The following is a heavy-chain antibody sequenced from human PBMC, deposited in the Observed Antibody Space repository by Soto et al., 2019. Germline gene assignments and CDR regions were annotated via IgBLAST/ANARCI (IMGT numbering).Heavy chain of an antibody. Sequence: QVQLQESGPGLVKPSGTLSLTCAVSGGSISSSNWWSWVRQPPGKGLEWIGEIYHSGSTNYNPSLKSRVTISVYKSQNQFSLKLSSVTAADTAVYYCARDPYGDHVYYYYGMDVWGQGTTVTVSS. V-gene: IGHV4-4*02. CDR3: ARDPYGDHVYYYYGMDV. CDR1: GGSISSSNW. CDR2: IYHSGST. J-gene: IGHJ6*02. D-gene: IGHD4-17*01.